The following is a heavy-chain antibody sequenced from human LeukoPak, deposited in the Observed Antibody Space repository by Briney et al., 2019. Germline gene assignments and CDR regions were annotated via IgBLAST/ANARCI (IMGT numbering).Heavy chain of an antibody. J-gene: IGHJ3*02. CDR3: ARETGENAFDI. Sequence: PGGSLRLSCAASGFTFSSYEMNWVRQAPGKGLEWVSYISSSGSTIYYADSVKGRFTSSRDNAKNSLYLQMNSLRAQDTAVYYCARETGENAFDIWGRGTMVTVSS. CDR2: ISSSGSTI. V-gene: IGHV3-48*03. D-gene: IGHD7-27*01. CDR1: GFTFSSYE.